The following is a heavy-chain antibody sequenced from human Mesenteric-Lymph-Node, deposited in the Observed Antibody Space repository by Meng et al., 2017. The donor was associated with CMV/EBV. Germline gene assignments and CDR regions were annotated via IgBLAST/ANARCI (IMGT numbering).Heavy chain of an antibody. Sequence: ASVKVSCKASGYTFTSYAMNWVRQAPGQGLEWMGWMNPNTANTGYAQKFRGRVTMTRNTSINTAYMELSSLRSDDTAVYYCARGLYYSDYWGQGTLVTVSS. CDR1: GYTFTSYA. CDR3: ARGLYYSDY. J-gene: IGHJ4*02. D-gene: IGHD3-10*01. V-gene: IGHV1-8*02. CDR2: MNPNTANT.